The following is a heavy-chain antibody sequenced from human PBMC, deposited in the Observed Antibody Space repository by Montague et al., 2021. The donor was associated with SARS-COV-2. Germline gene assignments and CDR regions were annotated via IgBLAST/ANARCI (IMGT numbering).Heavy chain of an antibody. V-gene: IGHV4-4*07. CDR2: VSPSGST. D-gene: IGHD6-13*01. CDR3: ARDVVSAPGTFDY. J-gene: IGHJ4*02. CDR1: GDSISYFY. Sequence: SETLSLTCTVSGDSISYFYWSWIRQPAGKGLEWIGRVSPSGSTNYNPSLNSRVTMSVDTSKKQFSLRLSIVTAADTAVYYCARDVVSAPGTFDYWGQGTLVTVSS.